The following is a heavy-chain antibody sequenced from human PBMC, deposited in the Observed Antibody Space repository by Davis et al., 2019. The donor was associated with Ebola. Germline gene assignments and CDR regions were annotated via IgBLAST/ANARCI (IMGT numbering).Heavy chain of an antibody. CDR1: GASFSGYY. D-gene: IGHD2/OR15-2a*01. Sequence: PSETLSLTCAVSGASFSGYYWSWIRQAPGQGLEWLGQINHIGITNYNPSLKSRVIISIDTSKNQFFLNVNSVTAADTAVYYCARGGTFYGPWGQGSLVSVSS. J-gene: IGHJ5*02. CDR3: ARGGTFYGP. V-gene: IGHV4-34*01. CDR2: INHIGIT.